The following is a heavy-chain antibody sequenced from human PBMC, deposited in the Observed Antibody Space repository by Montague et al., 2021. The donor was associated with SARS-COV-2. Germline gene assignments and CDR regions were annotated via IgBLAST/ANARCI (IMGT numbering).Heavy chain of an antibody. Sequence: TSNYNPSLKSRVSISVDTSKNQFSLYLGSVTAADTSVYYCARGRQHFNMIVVVMTGGEYYFDXWGQGALVTVSS. D-gene: IGHD3-22*01. J-gene: IGHJ4*02. CDR3: ARGRQHFNMIVVVMTGGEYYFDX. V-gene: IGHV4-34*01. CDR2: TS.